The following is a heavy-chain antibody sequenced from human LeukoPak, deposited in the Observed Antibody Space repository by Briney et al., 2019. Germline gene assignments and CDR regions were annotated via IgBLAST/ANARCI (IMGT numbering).Heavy chain of an antibody. CDR2: IDPKSGGT. Sequence: ASVKVSCKASGYTFTGYYMHWVRQAPGQGLEWMGWIDPKSGGTNYAQKFQGRVTMTRDTSISTAYMELSRLRSDDTAVYYCARGIPRDWFDPWGQGTLVTVSS. D-gene: IGHD5-18*01. J-gene: IGHJ5*02. V-gene: IGHV1-2*02. CDR1: GYTFTGYY. CDR3: ARGIPRDWFDP.